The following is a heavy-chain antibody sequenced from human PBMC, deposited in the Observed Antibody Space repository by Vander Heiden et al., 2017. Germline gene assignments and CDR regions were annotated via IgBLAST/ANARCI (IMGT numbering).Heavy chain of an antibody. CDR2: ISAYNGNT. Sequence: QVQLVQSGAEVKKPGASVKVSCKASGYTFTSSGISWVGQAPGQGLEWMGWISAYNGNTNYAQKLQGRVTMTTDTSTSTAYMELRSLRSDDTAVYYCARVGTGYGSGSYYMFWFDPWGQGTLVTVSS. CDR3: ARVGTGYGSGSYYMFWFDP. J-gene: IGHJ5*02. V-gene: IGHV1-18*01. D-gene: IGHD3-10*01. CDR1: GYTFTSSG.